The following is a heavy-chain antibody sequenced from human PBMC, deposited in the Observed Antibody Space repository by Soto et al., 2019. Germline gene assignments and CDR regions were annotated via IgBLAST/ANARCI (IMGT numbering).Heavy chain of an antibody. D-gene: IGHD6-13*01. Sequence: EVQLLESGGGLVQPGGSLRLSCAASGFTFSSYAMTWVRQPPGKGLECVSSISGGGSTYYTDSVKGRFTISRDISRNTLYLQMNSLRAEDTAVYYCAKGGLSSSWYEYYFDSWGQGTLVTVSS. CDR3: AKGGLSSSWYEYYFDS. V-gene: IGHV3-23*01. J-gene: IGHJ4*02. CDR1: GFTFSSYA. CDR2: ISGGGST.